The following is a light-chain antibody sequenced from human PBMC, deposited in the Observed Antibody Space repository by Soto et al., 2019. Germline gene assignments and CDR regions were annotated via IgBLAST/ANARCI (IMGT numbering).Light chain of an antibody. Sequence: EIVMTQSPATLSVSPGESATLSCRASQSISGNLAWYQQKPGLAPRLLIYHTSIRATGVPARFSGSGSGTEFSLTISSLQSEDFEVYYCQRYDNWPLTLGGGTKVDIK. V-gene: IGKV3-15*01. CDR3: QRYDNWPLT. CDR2: HTS. J-gene: IGKJ4*01. CDR1: QSISGN.